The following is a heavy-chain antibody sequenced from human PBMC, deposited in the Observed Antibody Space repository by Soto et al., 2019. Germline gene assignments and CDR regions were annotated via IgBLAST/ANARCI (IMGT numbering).Heavy chain of an antibody. CDR1: GLTFSSYS. V-gene: IGHV3-21*01. CDR3: ARDLSGYCTNGVCYKPYYYMDV. J-gene: IGHJ6*03. D-gene: IGHD2-8*01. CDR2: ISSSSSYI. Sequence: GGSLRLSCAASGLTFSSYSMNWVRQAPGKGLEWVSSISSSSSYIYYADSVKGRFTISRDNAKNSLYLQMNSLRAEDTAVYYCARDLSGYCTNGVCYKPYYYMDVWGKGTTVTVSS.